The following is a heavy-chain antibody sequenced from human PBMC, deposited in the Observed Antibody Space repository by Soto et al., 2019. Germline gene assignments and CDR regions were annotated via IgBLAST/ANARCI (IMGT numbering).Heavy chain of an antibody. CDR2: IYHSGST. CDR1: GGSISSSNW. V-gene: IGHV4-4*02. Sequence: SETLSLTCAVSGGSISSSNWWSRVRQPPGKGLEWIGEIYHSGSTNYNPSLKSRVTISVDKSKNQFSLKLSSVTAADTAVYYCARLVAGSRYYYYGMDVWGQGTTVTVSS. J-gene: IGHJ6*02. CDR3: ARLVAGSRYYYYGMDV. D-gene: IGHD6-19*01.